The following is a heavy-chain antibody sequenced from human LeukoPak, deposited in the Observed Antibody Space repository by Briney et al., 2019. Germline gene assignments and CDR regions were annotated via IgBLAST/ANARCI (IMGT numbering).Heavy chain of an antibody. Sequence: GRSLRLSCAASGFTFSSYAMHWVRQAPGKGLEWVAVISYDGSNKYYADSVKGRFSISRDNSKSTLYLQMNSLRAEDTAVYYCARRTIIGGGDCLDYWGPGTLVTVSS. CDR2: ISYDGSNK. V-gene: IGHV3-30-3*01. CDR1: GFTFSSYA. D-gene: IGHD2-21*02. J-gene: IGHJ4*02. CDR3: ARRTIIGGGDCLDY.